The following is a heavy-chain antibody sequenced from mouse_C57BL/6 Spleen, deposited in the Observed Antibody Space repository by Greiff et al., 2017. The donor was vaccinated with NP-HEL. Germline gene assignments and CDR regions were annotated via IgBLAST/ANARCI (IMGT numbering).Heavy chain of an antibody. CDR2: ISSGGSYT. V-gene: IGHV5-6*02. Sequence: DVMLVESGGDLVKPGGSLKLSCAASGFTFSSYGMSWVRQTPDKRLEWVATISSGGSYTYYLDSVKGRFTISRDNAKNTLYLQMSSLKSEDTAMYYCARGDYYSNLYAMDYWGQGTSVTVSS. CDR1: GFTFSSYG. J-gene: IGHJ4*01. D-gene: IGHD2-5*01. CDR3: ARGDYYSNLYAMDY.